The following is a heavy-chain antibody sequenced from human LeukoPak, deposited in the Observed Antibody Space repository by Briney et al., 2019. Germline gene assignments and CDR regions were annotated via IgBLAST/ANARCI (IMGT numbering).Heavy chain of an antibody. CDR3: AKARLMAAPFYYYGMDV. J-gene: IGHJ6*02. Sequence: PGGSLRLSCAASGFTFSDYYMSWIRQAPGKGLEWVSYISSSGSTIYYADSVKGRFTISRDNAKNSLYLQMNSLRGEDTALYYCAKARLMAAPFYYYGMDVWGPGTTVTVSS. CDR2: ISSSGSTI. CDR1: GFTFSDYY. D-gene: IGHD5-24*01. V-gene: IGHV3-11*01.